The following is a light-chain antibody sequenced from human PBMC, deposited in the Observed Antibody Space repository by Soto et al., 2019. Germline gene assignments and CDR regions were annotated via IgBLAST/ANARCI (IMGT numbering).Light chain of an antibody. Sequence: DIQMTQSPSSLSASVGDRVTITCRASQTISNWLAWYQQKPGKAPKLLIYDASSLESGVPSRFSGSGSGTDFSLTISSLQPEDVATYYCQYLNSFPLTFGGGTKVDIK. J-gene: IGKJ4*01. CDR1: QTISNW. CDR3: QYLNSFPLT. V-gene: IGKV1-5*01. CDR2: DAS.